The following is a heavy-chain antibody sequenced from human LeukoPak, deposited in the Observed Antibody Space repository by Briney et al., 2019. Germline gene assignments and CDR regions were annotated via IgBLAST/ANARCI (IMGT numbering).Heavy chain of an antibody. CDR3: ARDHYDFRSGYYYY. D-gene: IGHD3-3*01. Sequence: PGGSLRLSCAASGFTFSSYWMSWVRQAPGKGLEWVANIKQDGSEKYYVDSVKGRFTISRDNAKNSLYLQMNSLRAEDTAVYYCARDHYDFRSGYYYYWGQGTLVTVSS. J-gene: IGHJ4*02. CDR2: IKQDGSEK. V-gene: IGHV3-7*01. CDR1: GFTFSSYW.